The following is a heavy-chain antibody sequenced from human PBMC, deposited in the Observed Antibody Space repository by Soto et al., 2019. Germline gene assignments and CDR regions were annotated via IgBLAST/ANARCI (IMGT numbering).Heavy chain of an antibody. J-gene: IGHJ4*02. CDR1: GYTLTELS. V-gene: IGHV1-24*01. D-gene: IGHD2-8*01. CDR2: FDPEDGET. CDR3: ATEYCTNGVCYPYFDY. Sequence: ASVKVSCKVSGYTLTELSMHWVRQAPGKGLEWMGGFDPEDGETIYAQKFQGRVTMTEDTSTDTAYMELSSLRSEDTAVYYCATEYCTNGVCYPYFDYWGQGTLVTAPQ.